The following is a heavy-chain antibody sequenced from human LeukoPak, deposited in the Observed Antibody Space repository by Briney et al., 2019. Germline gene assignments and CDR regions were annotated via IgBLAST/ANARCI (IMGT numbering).Heavy chain of an antibody. J-gene: IGHJ5*02. CDR1: GFTFSSYE. CDR3: ARDISRRGFDP. V-gene: IGHV3-48*03. CDR2: ISSSGSTI. Sequence: GGFLRLSCAASGFTFSSYEMNWVRQAPGKGLEWVSYISSSGSTICYADSVKGRFTISRDNAKNSLYLQMNSLRAEDTAVYYCARDISRRGFDPWGQGTLVTVSS.